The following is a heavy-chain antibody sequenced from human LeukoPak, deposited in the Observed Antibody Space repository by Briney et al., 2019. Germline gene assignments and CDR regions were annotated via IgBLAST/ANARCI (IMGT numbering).Heavy chain of an antibody. D-gene: IGHD4/OR15-4a*01. Sequence: GGPLRLSCAASGFTFSSYSMNWVRQAPGKGLEWVSSISSSSSYIYYADSVKGRFTISRDNAKNSLYLQMNSLRAEDTAVYYCARDSPYGDYGDLWGQGTLVTVSS. J-gene: IGHJ4*02. CDR1: GFTFSSYS. CDR3: ARDSPYGDYGDL. V-gene: IGHV3-21*01. CDR2: ISSSSSYI.